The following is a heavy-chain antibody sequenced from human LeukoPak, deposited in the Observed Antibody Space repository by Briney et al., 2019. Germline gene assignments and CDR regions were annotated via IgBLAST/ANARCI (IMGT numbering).Heavy chain of an antibody. CDR1: GFTFTHSA. CDR3: ARVEGIAVAGRYYFDY. Sequence: GGSLRLSCAASGFTFTHSAMNWVRQAPGKGLEWVSTISGGGDNTYYADSVKGRFTISRDNAKNSLFLQMNSLRAEDTAVYYCARVEGIAVAGRYYFDYWGQGTVVTVSS. V-gene: IGHV3-23*01. J-gene: IGHJ4*02. CDR2: ISGGGDNT. D-gene: IGHD6-19*01.